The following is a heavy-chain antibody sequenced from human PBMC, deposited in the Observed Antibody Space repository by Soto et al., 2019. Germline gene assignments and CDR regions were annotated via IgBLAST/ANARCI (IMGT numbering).Heavy chain of an antibody. J-gene: IGHJ1*01. CDR2: ISYDGSNK. Sequence: GGSLRLSCAASGFTFSSYGMHWVRQAPGKGLEWVAVISYDGSNKYYADSVKGRFTISRDNSKNTLYLQMNSLRAEDTAVYYCAKDQYGGYSGSYYEQHWGQGTLVTVSS. CDR1: GFTFSSYG. CDR3: AKDQYGGYSGSYYEQH. D-gene: IGHD3-10*01. V-gene: IGHV3-30*18.